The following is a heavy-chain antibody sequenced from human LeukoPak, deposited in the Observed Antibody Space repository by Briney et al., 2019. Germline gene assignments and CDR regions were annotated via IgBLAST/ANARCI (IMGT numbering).Heavy chain of an antibody. J-gene: IGHJ4*02. D-gene: IGHD6-13*01. CDR2: IYYSGST. V-gene: IGHV4-39*01. CDR1: GGSISSSSYY. CDR3: ARGPQQLVRKIDY. Sequence: PSETLSLTCTVSGGSISSSSYYWGWIRQPPGKGLEWIGSIYYSGSTYYNPSLKSRVTISVDTSKNQFSLKLSSVTAADTAVYYCARGPQQLVRKIDYWGQGTLVTVSS.